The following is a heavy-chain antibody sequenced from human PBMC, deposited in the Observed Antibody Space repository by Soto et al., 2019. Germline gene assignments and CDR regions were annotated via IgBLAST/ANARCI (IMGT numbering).Heavy chain of an antibody. V-gene: IGHV3-72*01. CDR1: GFTFSDHY. D-gene: IGHD3-22*01. Sequence: GGSLRLSCAVSGFTFSDHYMDWVRQAPGKGLEWVGRTRNKANSYTTEYAASVKGRFTISRDDSKNSLYLQMNSLKTEDTAVYYCARGTYYYDSSGYYEDDAFDIWGQGTMVTVSS. CDR3: ARGTYYYDSSGYYEDDAFDI. J-gene: IGHJ3*02. CDR2: TRNKANSYTT.